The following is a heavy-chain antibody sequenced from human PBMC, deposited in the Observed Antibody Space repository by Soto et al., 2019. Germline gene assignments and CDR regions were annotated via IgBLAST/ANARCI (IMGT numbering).Heavy chain of an antibody. J-gene: IGHJ4*02. V-gene: IGHV4-59*01. CDR3: ARGWGLVFDY. CDR2: TYYSGST. Sequence: QVQLQESGPGLVKPSETLSLTCTVSGGSISSYYWSWIRQPPGKGLEWIGYTYYSGSTNYNPSLXSXVXIAXDTSKNQFSLKLSSVTAADTAVYYCARGWGLVFDYWGQGTLVTVSS. D-gene: IGHD2-21*02. CDR1: GGSISSYY.